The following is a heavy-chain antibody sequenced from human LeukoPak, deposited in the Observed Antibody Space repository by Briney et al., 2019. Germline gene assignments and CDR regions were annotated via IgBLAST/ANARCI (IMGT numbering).Heavy chain of an antibody. CDR3: ARGAPEEYSGYWNWFDP. CDR1: GFTFRSYG. D-gene: IGHD5-12*01. Sequence: GGSLRLSCAASGFTFRSYGMHWVRQAPGKGLEWVAVIWYDGSNKYYADSVKGRFTISRDNSKNTLYLQMNSLRAEDTAVYYCARGAPEEYSGYWNWFDPWGQGTLVTVSS. CDR2: IWYDGSNK. J-gene: IGHJ5*02. V-gene: IGHV3-33*01.